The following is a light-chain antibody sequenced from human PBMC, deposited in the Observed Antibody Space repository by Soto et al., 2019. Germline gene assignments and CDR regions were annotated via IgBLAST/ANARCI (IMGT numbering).Light chain of an antibody. CDR2: GAS. CDR1: QTISYN. J-gene: IGKJ4*02. Sequence: EIVMTQSPVTLSLSPGERATLSCRARQTISYNLAWYQQKPGQAPRLLIYGASTRAPGIPARCSGSGSGTEYTLTISGLQSEDFAIYYCQQYNYWPPVTFGGGTRVEIK. CDR3: QQYNYWPPVT. V-gene: IGKV3-15*01.